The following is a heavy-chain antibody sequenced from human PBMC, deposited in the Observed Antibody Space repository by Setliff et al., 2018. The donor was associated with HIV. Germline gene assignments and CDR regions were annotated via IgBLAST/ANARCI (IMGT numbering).Heavy chain of an antibody. Sequence: PSETLSLTCSVSGVSINRTDHYWGWIRQSPGKRLEWIGSVSQSGSTYYNPSLKSRITISVDRSKNLFSLKLISVTAADQGVYYCARGGLFCSTGSCYGNWFDPWGQGSLVTVSS. V-gene: IGHV4-39*01. CDR2: VSQSGST. CDR1: GVSINRTDHY. CDR3: ARGGLFCSTGSCYGNWFDP. J-gene: IGHJ5*02. D-gene: IGHD2-2*01.